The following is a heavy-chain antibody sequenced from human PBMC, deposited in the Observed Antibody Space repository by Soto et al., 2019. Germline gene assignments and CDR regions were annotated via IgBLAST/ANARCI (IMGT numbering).Heavy chain of an antibody. CDR1: GYTFTSYY. Sequence: GASVKVSCKASGYTFTSYYMHWVRQAPGQGLEWMGIINPSGGSTSYAQKFQGRVTITKDTSATTAYMELSRLIPEDTAVYYCVRDYASDSGVLLDFWGQGTLVTVSS. D-gene: IGHD3-22*01. CDR3: VRDYASDSGVLLDF. J-gene: IGHJ4*02. V-gene: IGHV1-46*01. CDR2: INPSGGST.